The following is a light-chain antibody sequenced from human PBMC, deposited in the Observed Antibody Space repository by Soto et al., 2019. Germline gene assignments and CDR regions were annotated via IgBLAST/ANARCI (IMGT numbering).Light chain of an antibody. J-gene: IGKJ3*01. CDR3: QQYGDSPLT. CDR2: AAP. Sequence: EILLTQSPSTLSLSPGEGVTLSCRASQSVTGNSRAWYQPKPGQAPRPLIYAAPTRAAPVPDRFTGSGSGTDFALTISRLEPEDFGVYYCQQYGDSPLTSGPGTKVDI. CDR1: QSVTGNS. V-gene: IGKV3-20*01.